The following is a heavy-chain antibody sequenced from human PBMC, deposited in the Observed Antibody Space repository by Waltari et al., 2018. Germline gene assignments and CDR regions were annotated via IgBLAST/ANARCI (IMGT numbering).Heavy chain of an antibody. D-gene: IGHD2-2*01. Sequence: QLQLQESGPGLVKPSETLSLTCTVSGGSFSSSSYYWGWIRQPPGKGLEWIGSIYYTGSTYHNPALKSRVTISIDTSKNHFSLKLTSVTAADTAVYYCARQGYCSSTTCSASFDYWGQGTLVTVSS. J-gene: IGHJ4*02. CDR1: GGSFSSSSYY. V-gene: IGHV4-39*01. CDR2: IYYTGST. CDR3: ARQGYCSSTTCSASFDY.